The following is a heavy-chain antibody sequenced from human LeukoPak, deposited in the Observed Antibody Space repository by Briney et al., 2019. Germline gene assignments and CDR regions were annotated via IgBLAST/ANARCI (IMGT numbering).Heavy chain of an antibody. CDR3: ARDLEED. J-gene: IGHJ4*02. CDR2: ISASGRTT. CDR1: GLTLSNYG. Sequence: GGSLRLSCLASGLTLSNYGMKWVRQAQGKGLEWLSYISASGRTTYYADSVKGRFSMSRDNANNSVFLEMNSLRVDDTALYDCARDLEEDWGQGTLVTVSS. V-gene: IGHV3-48*04.